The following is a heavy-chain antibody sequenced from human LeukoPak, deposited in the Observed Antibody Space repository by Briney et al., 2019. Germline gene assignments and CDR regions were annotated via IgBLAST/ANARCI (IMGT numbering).Heavy chain of an antibody. CDR3: ARSTDMVRGVIGY. CDR1: GGSISSGGYY. J-gene: IGHJ4*02. Sequence: PSETLSLTCTVSGGSISSGGYYWTWTRQHPGKGLEWIGYIYYSGSTYYNPSLKSRLTISIDTSKNQFSLKLSSVTAADTAVYYCARSTDMVRGVIGYWGQGTLVTVSS. V-gene: IGHV4-31*03. D-gene: IGHD3-10*01. CDR2: IYYSGST.